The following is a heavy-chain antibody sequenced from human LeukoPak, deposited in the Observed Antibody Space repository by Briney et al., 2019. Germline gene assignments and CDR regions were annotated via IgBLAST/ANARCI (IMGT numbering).Heavy chain of an antibody. V-gene: IGHV4-61*01. J-gene: IGHJ4*02. CDR2: IYYSGST. CDR1: GGSISSGSYY. Sequence: PSQTLSLTCTVSGGSISSGSYYWSWIRQPPGKGLEWIGYIYYSGSTNYNPSLKSRVTISVDTSKNQFSLKLSSVTAADTAVYYCARYLRSSGRGFDYWGQGTLVTVSS. D-gene: IGHD3-10*02. CDR3: ARYLRSSGRGFDY.